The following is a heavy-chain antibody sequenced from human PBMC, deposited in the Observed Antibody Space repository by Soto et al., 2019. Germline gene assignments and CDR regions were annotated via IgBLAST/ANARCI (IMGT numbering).Heavy chain of an antibody. CDR2: ISGSGGST. D-gene: IGHD3-10*01. CDR3: AKALLWFGELWYDAFDI. CDR1: GFTFSSYA. J-gene: IGHJ3*02. V-gene: IGHV3-23*01. Sequence: GGSLRLSCAASGFTFSSYAMSRVRQAPGKGLEWVSAISGSGGSTYYADSVKGRFTISRDNSKNTLYLQMNSLRAEDTAVYYCAKALLWFGELWYDAFDIWGQGTMVTVSS.